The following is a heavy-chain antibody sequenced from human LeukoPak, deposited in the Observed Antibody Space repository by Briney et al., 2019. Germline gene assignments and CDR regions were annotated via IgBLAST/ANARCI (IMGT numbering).Heavy chain of an antibody. CDR2: IYSGGST. D-gene: IGHD5-24*01. V-gene: IGHV3-66*01. J-gene: IGHJ4*02. Sequence: GGSLRLSCAASGFTVSSNYMSWVRQAPGKGLEWVSVIYSGGSTYYADSVKGRFTISRDNSKNTLYLQMNSLRAEDTAVYYCAKKRWLHSPFDYWGQGTLVTVSS. CDR1: GFTVSSNY. CDR3: AKKRWLHSPFDY.